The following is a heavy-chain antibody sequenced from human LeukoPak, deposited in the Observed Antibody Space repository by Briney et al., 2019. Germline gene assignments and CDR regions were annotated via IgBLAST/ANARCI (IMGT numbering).Heavy chain of an antibody. D-gene: IGHD1-1*01. J-gene: IGHJ5*02. V-gene: IGHV3-21*01. CDR2: ISSTGSYI. Sequence: GGSLRLSCAASGFNLNSYMLNWVRQAPGKGLEWVSSISSTGSYICYADSVKGRFTISRDNPGNVMYLQMNSLRAEDTAVYYCTRVAQSGPTGWFDPWGQGTLVTVSS. CDR1: GFNLNSYM. CDR3: TRVAQSGPTGWFDP.